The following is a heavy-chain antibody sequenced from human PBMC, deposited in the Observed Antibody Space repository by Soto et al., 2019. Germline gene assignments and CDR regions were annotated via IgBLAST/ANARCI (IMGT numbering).Heavy chain of an antibody. V-gene: IGHV1-69*01. Sequence: QMEQSGAEVRKPGSSVKVSCKPSGGSLTCYPMAWVRQAPGQGFEWMGGIIPIHGTTEYAQKFQGRVTITADESTNRATLELTGLTSEDTAVYYCARGWGLVSWGQGTLVTVSS. J-gene: IGHJ4*02. D-gene: IGHD3-16*01. CDR3: ARGWGLVS. CDR2: IIPIHGTT. CDR1: GGSLTCYP.